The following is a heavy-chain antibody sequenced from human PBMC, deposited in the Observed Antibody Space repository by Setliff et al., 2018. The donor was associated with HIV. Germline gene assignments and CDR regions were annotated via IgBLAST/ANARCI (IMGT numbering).Heavy chain of an antibody. D-gene: IGHD6-19*01. CDR2: INQDGSEK. CDR1: GFTFSTYW. V-gene: IGHV3-7*01. Sequence: GGSLRLSCAASGFTFSTYWMSWVRQAPGKGLEWVANINQDGSEKYYVDSVKGRFTISRDNAKNSLYLQMNSLRAEDTAVYYCARAEAVAGKSYMDVWGKGTTVTVSS. CDR3: ARAEAVAGKSYMDV. J-gene: IGHJ6*03.